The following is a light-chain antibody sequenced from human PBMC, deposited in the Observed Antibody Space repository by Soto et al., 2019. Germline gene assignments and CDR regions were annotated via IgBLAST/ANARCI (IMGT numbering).Light chain of an antibody. J-gene: IGKJ3*01. CDR3: QQYDNWPPFT. V-gene: IGKV3-15*01. CDR1: QSVGSN. CDR2: GTS. Sequence: EIVMTQSPATLSVSPGERATLSYRASQSVGSNLAWYQQKPGQAPRVLIHGTSTRATGVPDRFSGSGSGTEFTLTISSLQSEDSAVYYCQQYDNWPPFTFGPGTKVAIK.